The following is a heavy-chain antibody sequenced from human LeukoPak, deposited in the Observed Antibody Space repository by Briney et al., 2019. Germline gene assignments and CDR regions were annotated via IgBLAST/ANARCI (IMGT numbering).Heavy chain of an antibody. Sequence: PSETLSLTCAVYGGSFSGYYWTWIRQPPGKGLEWIGEINDSGSTNYNPSLKSRVTISVDMSKNQFSLKLSSLTAADTAVYYCASRYYDFWSGEDYWGQGTLVTVSS. J-gene: IGHJ4*02. CDR2: INDSGST. V-gene: IGHV4-34*01. CDR3: ASRYYDFWSGEDY. D-gene: IGHD3-3*01. CDR1: GGSFSGYY.